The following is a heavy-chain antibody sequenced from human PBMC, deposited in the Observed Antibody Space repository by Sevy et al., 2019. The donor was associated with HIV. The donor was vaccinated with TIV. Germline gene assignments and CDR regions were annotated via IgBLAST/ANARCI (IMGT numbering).Heavy chain of an antibody. J-gene: IGHJ4*02. CDR3: ARDPGNSGNY. CDR1: GFTFSTYA. V-gene: IGHV3-30*04. D-gene: IGHD1-1*01. CDR2: ISHDERTT. Sequence: GALRLSCAASGFTFSTYAMHWLRQAPGKGLEWVAVISHDERTTYYADSVKGRFTISRDNSKNTLYLQMDSLRPEDTTIYYCARDPGNSGNYWGQGTLVTVSS.